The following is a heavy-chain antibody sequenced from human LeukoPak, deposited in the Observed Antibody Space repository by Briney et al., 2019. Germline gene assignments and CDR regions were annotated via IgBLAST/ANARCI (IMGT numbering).Heavy chain of an antibody. CDR2: IKPNSGGT. CDR3: ARGSGSYAAFDI. CDR1: GYTFTGYY. J-gene: IGHJ3*02. V-gene: IGHV1-2*06. D-gene: IGHD1-26*01. Sequence: VASVKVSCKASGYTFTGYYMRWVRQAPGQGLEWMGRIKPNSGGTNYAQKFQGRVTMTRDTSISTAYMELSRLRSDDTAVYYCARGSGSYAAFDIWGQGTMVTVSS.